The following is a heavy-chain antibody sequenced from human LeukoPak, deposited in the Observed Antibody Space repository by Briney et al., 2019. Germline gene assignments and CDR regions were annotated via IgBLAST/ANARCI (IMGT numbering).Heavy chain of an antibody. CDR3: AKDRPYYDSSGYSPLCDAFDI. J-gene: IGHJ3*02. D-gene: IGHD3-22*01. Sequence: PGGSLRPSCAASGFTFSSYAMSWVRQAPGKGLEWVSAISGSGGSTYYADSVKGRFTISRDNSKNTLYLQMNSLRAEDTAVYYCAKDRPYYDSSGYSPLCDAFDIWGQGTMVTVSS. CDR2: ISGSGGST. V-gene: IGHV3-23*01. CDR1: GFTFSSYA.